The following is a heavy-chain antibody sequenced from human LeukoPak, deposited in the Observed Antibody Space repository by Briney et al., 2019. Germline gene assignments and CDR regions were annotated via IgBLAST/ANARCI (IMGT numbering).Heavy chain of an antibody. Sequence: SETLSLTCTVSGGSISSYYWSWIRQPPGKGLEWIGYIYYSGSTNYNPSLKSRVTISVDTSKNQFSLKLSSVTAADTAVYYCARVTLYGSGSSPFDYWGQGTLVTVSS. V-gene: IGHV4-59*01. D-gene: IGHD3-10*01. CDR2: IYYSGST. J-gene: IGHJ4*02. CDR3: ARVTLYGSGSSPFDY. CDR1: GGSISSYY.